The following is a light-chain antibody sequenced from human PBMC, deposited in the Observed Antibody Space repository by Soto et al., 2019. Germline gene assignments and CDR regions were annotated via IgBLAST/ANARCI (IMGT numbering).Light chain of an antibody. Sequence: DIQMTQSPSTLSASVVDRVTITCRASQSISSWLAWYQQKPGKAPKLLIYDASSLESGVPSRFSGSGSATEFTLTISSLQPDDFATYYCQHYNSYSEAFGQGTKVDI. J-gene: IGKJ1*01. CDR1: QSISSW. V-gene: IGKV1-5*01. CDR3: QHYNSYSEA. CDR2: DAS.